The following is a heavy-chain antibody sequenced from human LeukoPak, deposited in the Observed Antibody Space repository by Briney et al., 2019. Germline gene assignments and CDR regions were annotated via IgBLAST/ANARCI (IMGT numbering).Heavy chain of an antibody. V-gene: IGHV4-34*01. D-gene: IGHD3-10*01. J-gene: IGHJ6*02. CDR3: AGGRGSMLRGLALNYHYYGMDA. CDR2: IYHSGST. Sequence: PPDTLSLTCAVDGWCFSSYYLNWIRQPPGKGLEWIGGIYHSGSTRYNPSLRHRVTISVDTSKNEFALTLGSVSAPHRAVCDCAGGRGSMLRGLALNYHYYGMDAWGQGTTVTVSS. CDR1: GWCFSSYY.